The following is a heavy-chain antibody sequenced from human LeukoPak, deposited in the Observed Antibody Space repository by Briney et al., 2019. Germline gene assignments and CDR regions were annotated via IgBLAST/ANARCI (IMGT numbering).Heavy chain of an antibody. D-gene: IGHD6-13*01. J-gene: IGHJ6*03. CDR3: AREKGYSSSWYKDYMDV. CDR1: GGSISSGDYY. CDR2: IYYSGST. V-gene: IGHV4-61*08. Sequence: PSETLSLTCTVSGGSISSGDYYWSWIRQPPGKGLEWIGYIYYSGSTNYNPSLKSRVTISVDTSKNQFSLKLSSVTAADTAVYYCAREKGYSSSWYKDYMDVWGKGTTVTVSS.